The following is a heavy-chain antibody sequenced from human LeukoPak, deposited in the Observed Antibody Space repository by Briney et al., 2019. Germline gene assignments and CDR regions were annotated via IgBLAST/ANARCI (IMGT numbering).Heavy chain of an antibody. V-gene: IGHV3-74*01. J-gene: IGHJ4*02. CDR3: ARDSCSGGTCYFAY. Sequence: GGSLRLSCAASGFTFYDYAMHWVRQAPGKGFMWVSRINSDGSSTSYADSVKGRFTIFRDNAKNTVNLQMNSLRAEDTAVYYCARDSCSGGTCYFAYWGQGTLVTVSS. D-gene: IGHD2-15*01. CDR2: INSDGSST. CDR1: GFTFYDYA.